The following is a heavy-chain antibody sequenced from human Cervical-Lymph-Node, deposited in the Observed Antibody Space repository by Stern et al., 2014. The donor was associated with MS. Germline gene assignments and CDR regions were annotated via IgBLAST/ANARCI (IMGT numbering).Heavy chain of an antibody. CDR1: GYSFTTYW. CDR2: VDPSDSET. J-gene: IGHJ3*01. CDR3: ARRCRDNNCYDAFDL. D-gene: IGHD1-1*01. Sequence: EVQLVESGAEVKKSGESLKISCKVSGYSFTTYWIGWVGQMPGKGLEWMGIVDPSDSETRYSPSFQGQVTMLADKSISTAYLQWSSLRASDTAMYYCARRCRDNNCYDAFDLWGQGTMVTVSS. V-gene: IGHV5-51*03.